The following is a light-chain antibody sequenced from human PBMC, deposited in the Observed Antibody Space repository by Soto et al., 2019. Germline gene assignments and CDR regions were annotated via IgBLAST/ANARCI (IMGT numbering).Light chain of an antibody. CDR1: QSISSY. V-gene: IGKV1-17*01. Sequence: DIQMTQSPSSLSASVGDRVTITCRASQSISSYLNWYQQKPGKAPKLLIYDASSLESGVPSRFSGSGSGTDFTLTISSLQPEDFATYYCLQHTNFPLTFGQGTRLEIK. CDR2: DAS. CDR3: LQHTNFPLT. J-gene: IGKJ5*01.